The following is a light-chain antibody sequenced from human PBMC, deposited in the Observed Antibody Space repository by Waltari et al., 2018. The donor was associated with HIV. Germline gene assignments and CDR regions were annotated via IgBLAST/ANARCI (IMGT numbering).Light chain of an antibody. J-gene: IGLJ3*02. Sequence: QSALTQPPSASGTPGQRVAISCSGANSNVGSNTVNWYQHLPGAAPKLLIYSNSQRPSGVPDRFAGSKSGSSASLAISGLQSDDEAAYYCATWDDSLNGPVFGGGTKLTVL. CDR3: ATWDDSLNGPV. CDR1: NSNVGSNT. V-gene: IGLV1-44*01. CDR2: SNS.